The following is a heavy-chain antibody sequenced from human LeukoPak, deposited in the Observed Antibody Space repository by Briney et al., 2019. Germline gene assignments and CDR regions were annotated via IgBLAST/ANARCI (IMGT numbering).Heavy chain of an antibody. CDR3: AASPGSGSYYKGLDY. CDR2: IVVGSGNT. V-gene: IGHV1-58*02. J-gene: IGHJ4*02. Sequence: SVKVSCKASGFTFTSSAMQRVRQARGQRLEWIGWIVVGSGNTNYAQKFQERVTITRDMSTSTAYMELSSLRSEDTAVYYCAASPGSGSYYKGLDYWGQGTLVTVSS. D-gene: IGHD3-10*01. CDR1: GFTFTSSA.